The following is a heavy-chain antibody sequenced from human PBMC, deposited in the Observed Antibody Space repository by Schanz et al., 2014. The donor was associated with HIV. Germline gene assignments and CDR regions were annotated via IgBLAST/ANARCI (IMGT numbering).Heavy chain of an antibody. CDR2: ISDSGGNT. CDR3: AKTIIPTDWAPYTYSFDY. D-gene: IGHD3-16*01. V-gene: IGHV3-23*04. CDR1: GFTFSSYG. Sequence: EVQLVESGGGLVKPGGSLRLSCAASGFTFSSYGMHWVRQAPGKGLEWVSTISDSGGNTYYADSVKGRFTISRDISKNTLYLQMNSLRAEDTAVYYCAKTIIPTDWAPYTYSFDYWGQGTLVTVSS. J-gene: IGHJ4*02.